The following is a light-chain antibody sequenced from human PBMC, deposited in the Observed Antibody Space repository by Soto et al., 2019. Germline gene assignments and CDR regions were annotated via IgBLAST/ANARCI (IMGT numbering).Light chain of an antibody. CDR1: SSDIGAYNY. Sequence: HSALTQPASVSGSPGQSITISCTGSSSDIGAYNYVSWFQQYPGKAPKLIISEVSNRPSGVSNRFSGSKSGNTASLTVSGLQAEDEADYYCSSYAGSNIDYVFGTGTKVTVL. V-gene: IGLV2-14*01. J-gene: IGLJ1*01. CDR2: EVS. CDR3: SSYAGSNIDYV.